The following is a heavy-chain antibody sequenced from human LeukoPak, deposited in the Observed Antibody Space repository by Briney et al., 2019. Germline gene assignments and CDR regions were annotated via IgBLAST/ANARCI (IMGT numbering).Heavy chain of an antibody. J-gene: IGHJ4*02. CDR1: GVSFSGYY. Sequence: SGTLSLTCAAYGVSFSGYYWRWIRQPPGKGLEWIGDINHSGSTNYNPSLMSRVTISVNTSKNQFSLKLGYVTAADTAVYYCARGYSSSWYPLFDYWGEGTLSASPQ. V-gene: IGHV4-34*01. CDR2: INHSGST. D-gene: IGHD6-13*01. CDR3: ARGYSSSWYPLFDY.